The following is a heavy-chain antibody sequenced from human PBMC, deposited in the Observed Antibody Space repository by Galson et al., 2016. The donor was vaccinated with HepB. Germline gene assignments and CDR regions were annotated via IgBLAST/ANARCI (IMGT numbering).Heavy chain of an antibody. CDR1: GYTFTGYV. D-gene: IGHD1-26*01. Sequence: SVKVSCKASGYTFTGYVIQWVRQAPGQGLEWMGSINPNNGGTNSAQKFQGRVTMTRDTSISTAYMELSNLRSDDTAVYYCAREGATSIGGFGYWGQGTLVTVSS. CDR3: AREGATSIGGFGY. CDR2: INPNNGGT. V-gene: IGHV1-2*02. J-gene: IGHJ4*02.